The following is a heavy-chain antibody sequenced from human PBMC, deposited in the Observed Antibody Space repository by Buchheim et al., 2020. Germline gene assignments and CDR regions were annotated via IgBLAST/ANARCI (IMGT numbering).Heavy chain of an antibody. CDR2: LYYSGST. V-gene: IGHV4-39*07. CDR1: GGSINSNTHY. D-gene: IGHD3-3*01. CDR3: ARYRVAVRGFDF. J-gene: IGHJ4*02. Sequence: QLQLQESGPGLVKPSETLSLTCSVSGGSINSNTHYWVWIRQPPGKGLEWIGRLYYSGSTYYGPSLKSRVTISADMSNNQFSLKLNSVSSADTAVYYCARYRVAVRGFDFWGQGTL.